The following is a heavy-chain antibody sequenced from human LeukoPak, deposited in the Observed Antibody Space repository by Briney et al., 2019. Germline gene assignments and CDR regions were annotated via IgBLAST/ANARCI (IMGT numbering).Heavy chain of an antibody. J-gene: IGHJ3*02. V-gene: IGHV3-66*01. CDR1: GFIVSSNY. CDR2: IYSGGST. D-gene: IGHD3-22*01. Sequence: GGSLRLSCAASGFIVSSNYMTWVRQAPGKGLEWVSLIYSGGSTYYADSVKGRFTISRDKSKNTLYLQMNSLRAEDTAVYYCAVRWGIVVATFDIWGQGTMVTVSS. CDR3: AVRWGIVVATFDI.